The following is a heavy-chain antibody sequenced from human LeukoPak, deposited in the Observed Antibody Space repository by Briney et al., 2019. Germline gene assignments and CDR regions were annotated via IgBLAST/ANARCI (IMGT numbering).Heavy chain of an antibody. D-gene: IGHD6-19*01. CDR2: ISGSGGST. Sequence: GGSLRLSCAASGFTFSSYAMSWVRQAPGKGLEWVSAISGSGGSTYYADSVKGRFTISRDNAKNSLYPQMNSLRAEDTAVYYCARESIAVAAPDYWGQGTLVTVSS. CDR3: ARESIAVAAPDY. V-gene: IGHV3-23*01. J-gene: IGHJ4*02. CDR1: GFTFSSYA.